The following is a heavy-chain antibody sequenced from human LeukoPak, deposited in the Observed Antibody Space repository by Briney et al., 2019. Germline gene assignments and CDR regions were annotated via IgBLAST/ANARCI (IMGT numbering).Heavy chain of an antibody. D-gene: IGHD2-15*01. CDR3: ARDFGVVAPGWYFDL. CDR2: ISSSSSTI. Sequence: GGSLRLSCAASGFTFSSYGMHWVRQAPGKGLEWVSYISSSSSTIYYADSVKGRFTISRDNSKNTLYLQMNSLRAEDTAVYYCARDFGVVAPGWYFDLWGRGTLVTVSS. J-gene: IGHJ2*01. V-gene: IGHV3-48*01. CDR1: GFTFSSYG.